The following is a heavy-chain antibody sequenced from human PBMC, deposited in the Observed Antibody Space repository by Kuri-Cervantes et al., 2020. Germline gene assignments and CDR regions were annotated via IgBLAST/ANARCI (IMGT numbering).Heavy chain of an antibody. J-gene: IGHJ2*01. CDR3: ARRVTTGGWYFDL. V-gene: IGHV4-38-2*02. D-gene: IGHD4-17*01. Sequence: GSLRLSCTVSGYSISSGYYWGWIRQPPGKGLEWIGSIYHSGSTYYNPSLKSRVTISVDTSKNQFSLKLSSVTAADTAVYYCARRVTTGGWYFDLWGRGTLVTVSS. CDR2: IYHSGST. CDR1: GYSISSGYY.